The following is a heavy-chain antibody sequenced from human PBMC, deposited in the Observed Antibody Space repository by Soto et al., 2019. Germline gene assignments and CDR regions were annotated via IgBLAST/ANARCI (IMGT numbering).Heavy chain of an antibody. D-gene: IGHD2-15*01. V-gene: IGHV4-34*01. J-gene: IGHJ4*02. CDR3: ATSVVMPGTHYFDS. Sequence: LSLTCAVYGGSFSGYYWSWIRQPPGKGLEWIGEINHSGSTNYNPSLKSRVTISVDTSKNQFSLKLSSVTAADTAVYYRATSVVMPGTHYFDSWGQGALVTVSS. CDR1: GGSFSGYY. CDR2: INHSGST.